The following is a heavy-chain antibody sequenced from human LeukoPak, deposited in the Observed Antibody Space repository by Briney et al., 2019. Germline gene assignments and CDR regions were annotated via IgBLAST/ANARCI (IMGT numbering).Heavy chain of an antibody. V-gene: IGHV4-59*01. Sequence: SETLSLTCTVSGGSISSYYWSWIRQPAGKGLEWIGYIYYSGSTNYNPSLKSRVTISVDTSKNQFSLKLSSVTAADTAVYYCARDNQFSSDSSGYINWFDPWGQGTLVTVSS. D-gene: IGHD3-22*01. J-gene: IGHJ5*02. CDR1: GGSISSYY. CDR2: IYYSGST. CDR3: ARDNQFSSDSSGYINWFDP.